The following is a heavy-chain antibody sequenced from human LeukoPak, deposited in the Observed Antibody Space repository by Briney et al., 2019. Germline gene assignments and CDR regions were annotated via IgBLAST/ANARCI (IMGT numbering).Heavy chain of an antibody. CDR1: GFIFSSYS. Sequence: PGGSLRLSCAAAGFIFSSYSKSWVRQAPGKGLEWVGRIKKKDDGGTTDYAAPVKGRFTISRDDSKNTLYLQMNSLKTEDTGVYYCTSDPRQIAAADIWGQGTLVTVSS. CDR3: TSDPRQIAAADI. CDR2: IKKKDDGGTT. D-gene: IGHD6-13*01. J-gene: IGHJ4*02. V-gene: IGHV3-15*01.